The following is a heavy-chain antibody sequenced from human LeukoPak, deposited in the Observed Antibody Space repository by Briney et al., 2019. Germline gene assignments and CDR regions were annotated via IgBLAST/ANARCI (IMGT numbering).Heavy chain of an antibody. Sequence: SETLSLTCTVSAVSISSYYWSWLRQPPGQGRGWFGYIYYNGSTNYKPSRNSGTTISVTTSKNQFFLKLSTVTAADTAVYYCARDGPVSGSSPYCYYYYMDVWGKGTTVTVSS. J-gene: IGHJ6*03. V-gene: IGHV4-59*01. CDR3: ARDGPVSGSSPYCYYYYMDV. CDR2: IYYNGST. CDR1: AVSISSYY. D-gene: IGHD1-26*01.